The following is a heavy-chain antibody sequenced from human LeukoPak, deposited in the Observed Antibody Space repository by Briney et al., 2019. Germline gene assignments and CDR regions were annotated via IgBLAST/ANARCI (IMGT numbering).Heavy chain of an antibody. D-gene: IGHD5/OR15-5a*01. Sequence: PGGSLRLSCAASRFTFSSYAMSWVRQAPGKGLEWVSTITGGGTSASYADSVKGRFTMSRENSKNTLYLQMNGLRAEDTAIYYCAKGHNSVSTYHFDYWGQGTLVTVSS. CDR1: RFTFSSYA. V-gene: IGHV3-23*01. CDR3: AKGHNSVSTYHFDY. J-gene: IGHJ4*02. CDR2: ITGGGTSA.